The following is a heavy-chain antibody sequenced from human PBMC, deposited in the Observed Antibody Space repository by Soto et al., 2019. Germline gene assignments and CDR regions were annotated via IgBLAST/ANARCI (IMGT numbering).Heavy chain of an antibody. J-gene: IGHJ6*02. Sequence: EVQLVESGGGSVQPGGSLRLSCAASGFTFSSYWMSWVRQAPGKGLGWVANIKQDGSEKYYVDSVKGRFTISRDNAKHSLYLPMNSLRAEDTAVYYCARDLVATIDHSYYYGMDVWGQGTTVTVSS. D-gene: IGHD5-12*01. CDR2: IKQDGSEK. CDR3: ARDLVATIDHSYYYGMDV. CDR1: GFTFSSYW. V-gene: IGHV3-7*01.